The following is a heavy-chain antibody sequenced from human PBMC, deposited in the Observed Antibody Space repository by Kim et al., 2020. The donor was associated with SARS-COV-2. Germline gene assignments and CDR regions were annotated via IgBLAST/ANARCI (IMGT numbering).Heavy chain of an antibody. CDR1: GGSFSGYY. CDR2: INHSGST. CDR3: ARIGKYSSGWYHYYYYGM. J-gene: IGHJ6*01. Sequence: SETLSLTCAVYGGSFSGYYWSWIRQPPGKGLEWIGEINHSGSTNYNPSLKSRVTISVDTSKNQFSLKLSSVTAADTAVYYCARIGKYSSGWYHYYYYGM. V-gene: IGHV4-34*01. D-gene: IGHD6-19*01.